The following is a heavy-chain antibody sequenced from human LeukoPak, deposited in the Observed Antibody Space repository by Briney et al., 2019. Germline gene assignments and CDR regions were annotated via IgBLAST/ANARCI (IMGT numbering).Heavy chain of an antibody. V-gene: IGHV3-23*01. J-gene: IGHJ5*01. CDR3: AKRGVVILFILVSFDKEAYFCDS. Sequence: GGSLRLSCAVSGITLSNYGMSWVRQAPGKGLEWVASISDSGGRTNYADSVKGRFTISRDNPKNTLYLQMNSLRAEDTAVYFCAKRGVVILFILVSFDKEAYFCDSWGGGAVATDSS. D-gene: IGHD2-15*01. CDR2: ISDSGGRT. CDR1: GITLSNYG.